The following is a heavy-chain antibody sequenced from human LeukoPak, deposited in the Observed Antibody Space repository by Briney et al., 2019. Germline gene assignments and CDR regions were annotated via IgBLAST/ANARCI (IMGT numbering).Heavy chain of an antibody. J-gene: IGHJ4*02. V-gene: IGHV3-23*01. CDR1: GFTLSSNA. Sequence: GGSLILSCAASGFTLSSNAMSWVRQAPGKGLEWVSSIDGGTTVTHYADSVQGRFIISRDSSKNTLYLQMSSLRAEDTAIYYCAKDLFRWAFDYWAQGTLVTVSS. CDR3: AKDLFRWAFDY. D-gene: IGHD2-21*01. CDR2: IDGGTTVT.